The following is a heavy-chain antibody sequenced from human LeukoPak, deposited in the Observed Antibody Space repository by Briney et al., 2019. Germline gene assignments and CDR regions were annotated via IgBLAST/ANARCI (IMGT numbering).Heavy chain of an antibody. CDR3: ARSARTFDY. Sequence: GGSLRLSSAASGFTFSNYWMSWVRRAPGKGLEWVANIKQDGGEAYNVDSVKGRFTISRDNAKNSLSLQMHSLRAEDTAVYYCARSARTFDYWGQGTLVTVSS. V-gene: IGHV3-7*01. CDR2: IKQDGGEA. D-gene: IGHD6-25*01. CDR1: GFTFSNYW. J-gene: IGHJ4*02.